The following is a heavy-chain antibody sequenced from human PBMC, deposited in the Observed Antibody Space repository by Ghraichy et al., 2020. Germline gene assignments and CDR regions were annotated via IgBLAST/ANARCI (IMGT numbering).Heavy chain of an antibody. Sequence: SETLSLTCTVSGGSISSDHWSWTRQPPGKGLEWIGYIHSSGSTSYNPSLKSRVTISIDKSKSKFSLQLTSVTAADTAVYYCGKASPGYWGQGIHVTVSS. J-gene: IGHJ4*02. CDR1: GGSISSDH. CDR3: GKASPGY. CDR2: IHSSGST. V-gene: IGHV4-4*09.